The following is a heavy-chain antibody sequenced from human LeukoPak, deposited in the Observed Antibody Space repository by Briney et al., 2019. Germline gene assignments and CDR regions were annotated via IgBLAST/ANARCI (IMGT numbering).Heavy chain of an antibody. CDR2: IYTSGST. J-gene: IGHJ3*02. D-gene: IGHD3-10*01. CDR1: GGSISSYH. CDR3: ARDPLWFGELHTFDI. Sequence: PSETLSLTCTVSGGSISSYHWSWIRQPAGKGLKWIGRIYTSGSTNYNPSLKSRVTMSVDTSKNQFSLKLSSVTAADTAVYYCARDPLWFGELHTFDIWGQGTMVTVSS. V-gene: IGHV4-4*07.